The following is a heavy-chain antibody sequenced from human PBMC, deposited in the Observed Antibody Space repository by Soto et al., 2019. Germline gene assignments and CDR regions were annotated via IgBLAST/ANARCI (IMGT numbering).Heavy chain of an antibody. CDR1: GYTLTELS. CDR2: LDPEDGET. D-gene: IGHD2-15*01. CDR3: ATGARRLYCSGGSCFLPAFDI. Sequence: QVQLVQSGAEVKKPGASVKVSCKVSGYTLTELSMHWVRQAPGKGLEWMGGLDPEDGETIYAQKFQGRVTMTEDTSTDTAYMELSSLRSEDTAVYYCATGARRLYCSGGSCFLPAFDIWGQGTMVTVSS. V-gene: IGHV1-24*01. J-gene: IGHJ3*02.